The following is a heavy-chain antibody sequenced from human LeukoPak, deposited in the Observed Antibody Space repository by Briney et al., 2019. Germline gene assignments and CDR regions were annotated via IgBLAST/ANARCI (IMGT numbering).Heavy chain of an antibody. V-gene: IGHV1-2*02. CDR1: GYSFTNYY. J-gene: IGHJ4*02. Sequence: GASVKVSCKASGYSFTNYYMNWVRQAPGQGLEWMGSINPNRGGTNYAQKFQDRVTMTTDTSISTAYMDLSRLRSDDTSVYYCARGPPGVLRFLEWNSPLDSWGQGTLVTVSS. CDR3: ARGPPGVLRFLEWNSPLDS. CDR2: INPNRGGT. D-gene: IGHD3-3*01.